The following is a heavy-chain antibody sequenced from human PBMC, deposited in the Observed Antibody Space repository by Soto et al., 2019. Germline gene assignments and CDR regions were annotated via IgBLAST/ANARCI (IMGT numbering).Heavy chain of an antibody. V-gene: IGHV4-30-4*01. D-gene: IGHD2-15*01. CDR1: GGSISSGDYY. CDR2: IYYSGST. J-gene: IGHJ4*02. CDR3: ARDSCSGGSCQLDY. Sequence: SETLSLTCTVSGGSISSGDYYWSWIRQPPGKGLEWIGYIYYSGSTYYNPSLKSRVTISVDTSKNQFSLKLSSVTAADTAVYYCARDSCSGGSCQLDYWGQGTLVTVSS.